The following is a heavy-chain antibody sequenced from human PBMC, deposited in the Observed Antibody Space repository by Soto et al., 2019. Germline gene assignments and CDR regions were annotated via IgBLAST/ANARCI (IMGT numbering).Heavy chain of an antibody. Sequence: SETLSLTCTVSGGSISSSSYYWSWIRQPPGKGLEWIGEINHSGSTNYNPSLKSRVTISVDTSKNQFSLKLSSVTAADTAVYYCATLSAPTSYYYGMDVWGQGTTVTVSS. D-gene: IGHD6-25*01. CDR1: GGSISSSSYY. V-gene: IGHV4-39*07. J-gene: IGHJ6*02. CDR3: ATLSAPTSYYYGMDV. CDR2: INHSGST.